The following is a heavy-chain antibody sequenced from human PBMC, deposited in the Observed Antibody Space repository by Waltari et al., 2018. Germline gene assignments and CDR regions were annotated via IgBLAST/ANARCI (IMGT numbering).Heavy chain of an antibody. V-gene: IGHV3-73*01. CDR1: GFSFSGST. D-gene: IGHD6-19*01. CDR3: SGGEVTGTDF. Sequence: EVQVVESGGGLVQPGGSLKLSCATSGFSFSGSTIHWVRQTSGKGLEWFGRSRREPYNYATAYSASVKGRCTISRDDSKNTAYLQMNSLMTEDTAVYYCSGGEVTGTDFWGQGTLVTVSS. CDR2: SRREPYNYAT. J-gene: IGHJ4*02.